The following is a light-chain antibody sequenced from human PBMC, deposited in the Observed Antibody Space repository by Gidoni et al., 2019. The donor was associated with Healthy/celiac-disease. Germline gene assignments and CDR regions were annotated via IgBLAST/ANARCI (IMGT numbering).Light chain of an antibody. CDR1: QSVSSN. Sequence: EIVMTQSPATLSVTPGERATLSCRASQSVSSNLAWHQQKPGQAPRLLIYGASTRATGIPARFSGSGSGTEFTLTISSLQSEDFAVYYCQQYNNWPPRITFXQXTRLEIK. V-gene: IGKV3-15*01. CDR3: QQYNNWPPRIT. J-gene: IGKJ5*01. CDR2: GAS.